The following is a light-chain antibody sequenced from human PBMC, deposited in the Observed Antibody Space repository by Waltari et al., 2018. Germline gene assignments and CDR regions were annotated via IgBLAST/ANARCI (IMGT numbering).Light chain of an antibody. CDR2: GKE. Sequence: SSELTQGPDVSVALGQKVKITCRGDSLGTSYASGYQVKPGQAPVLVLFGKEKRPSGIPDRISGYSSGTTSSLTITGAQAEDEADYYCHSRKGSDNQVVFGGGTKLTVL. CDR1: SLGTSY. CDR3: HSRKGSDNQVV. J-gene: IGLJ3*02. V-gene: IGLV3-19*01.